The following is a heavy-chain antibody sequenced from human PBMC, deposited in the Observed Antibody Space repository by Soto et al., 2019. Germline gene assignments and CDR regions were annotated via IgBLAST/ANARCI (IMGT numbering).Heavy chain of an antibody. CDR2: ISGSGGTT. D-gene: IGHD6-25*01. CDR3: AKFFVETGSNSGWPWSFHY. CDR1: GFTFSNYA. Sequence: EVQLLESGGGLVQPGRSLRLSCAASGFTFSNYAMSWVRQAPGQGLDWVSAISGSGGTTYYADSVKGRFSISRDNSKNTLFLQMHSLRAEDAAVYYCAKFFVETGSNSGWPWSFHYWGQGTLVTVSS. J-gene: IGHJ4*02. V-gene: IGHV3-23*01.